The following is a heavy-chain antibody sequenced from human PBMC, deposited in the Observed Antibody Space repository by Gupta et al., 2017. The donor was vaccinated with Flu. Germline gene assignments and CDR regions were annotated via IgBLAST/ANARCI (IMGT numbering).Heavy chain of an antibody. J-gene: IGHJ4*02. Sequence: QVQLQQWGAGLLKPSETLSLTCAVYGGSFSGYYWSWIRQPPGKGLEWIGEINHSGSTNYNPSLKSRVTISVDTSKNQFSLKLSSVTAADTAVYYCARGGKFWATYNYWGQGTLVTVSS. CDR3: ARGGKFWATYNY. CDR2: INHSGST. CDR1: GGSFSGYY. V-gene: IGHV4-34*01. D-gene: IGHD3-16*01.